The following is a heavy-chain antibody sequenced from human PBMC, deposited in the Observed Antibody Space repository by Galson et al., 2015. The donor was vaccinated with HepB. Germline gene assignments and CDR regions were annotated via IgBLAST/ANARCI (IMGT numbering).Heavy chain of an antibody. Sequence: YLRLSCAASGFPFTAFPMSWVRQAPGKGLEWVSTISASGETTHYADSVKGFFTISRDSSESTVRLQMNSLRAEDTAVYYCARSLFGDYKNRRNFWGQGTLVTVSS. CDR2: ISASGETT. V-gene: IGHV3-23*01. CDR1: GFPFTAFP. CDR3: ARSLFGDYKNRRNF. J-gene: IGHJ4*02. D-gene: IGHD4-17*01.